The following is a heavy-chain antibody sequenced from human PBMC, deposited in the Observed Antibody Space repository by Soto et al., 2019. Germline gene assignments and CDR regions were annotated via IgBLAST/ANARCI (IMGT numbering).Heavy chain of an antibody. Sequence: EVQLLESGGGLVQPGRSLRLSCAASGFTFSNYAMSWVRQAPGQGLDWVSSISGSGGTTYYEDSVKGRFTISRDHSKNTLFLQMNSLRAEDAAVYYWAKFFVETGSNSGWPWSFHYWGQGTLVTVSS. CDR1: GFTFSNYA. D-gene: IGHD6-25*01. CDR3: AKFFVETGSNSGWPWSFHY. V-gene: IGHV3-23*01. CDR2: ISGSGGTT. J-gene: IGHJ4*02.